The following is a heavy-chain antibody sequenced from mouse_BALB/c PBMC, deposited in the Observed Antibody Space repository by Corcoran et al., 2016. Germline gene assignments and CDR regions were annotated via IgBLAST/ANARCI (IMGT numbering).Heavy chain of an antibody. CDR2: IYPGSGNT. CDR1: GYTFTDYY. Sequence: QIPLQQSGPELVKPGASVKISCKASGYTFTDYYINWVKQKPGQGLEWIGWIYPGSGNTKYNEKFKGKATLTVDTSSSTTYMQLSSLTSEDTAVYFCARGRSYDYGWDIDYWGQGTTLTVSS. J-gene: IGHJ2*01. D-gene: IGHD2-4*01. V-gene: IGHV1-84*02. CDR3: ARGRSYDYGWDIDY.